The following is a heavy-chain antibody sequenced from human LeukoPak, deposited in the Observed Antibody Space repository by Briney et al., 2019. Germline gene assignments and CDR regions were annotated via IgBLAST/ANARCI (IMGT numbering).Heavy chain of an antibody. D-gene: IGHD3-3*01. Sequence: SGGSLRLSCAASGFTFDDYGMSWVRQAPGKGLEWVSAISGSGGSTYYADSVKGRFTISRDNAKNSLYLQMNSLRAEDTAVYYCARDSHDFWSGALDYWGQGTLVTVSS. CDR2: ISGSGGST. CDR1: GFTFDDYG. CDR3: ARDSHDFWSGALDY. V-gene: IGHV3-20*04. J-gene: IGHJ4*02.